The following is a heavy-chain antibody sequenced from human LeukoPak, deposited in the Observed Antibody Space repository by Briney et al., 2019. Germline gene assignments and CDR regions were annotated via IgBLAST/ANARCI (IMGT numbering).Heavy chain of an antibody. D-gene: IGHD2-2*02. V-gene: IGHV4-39*01. CDR3: ARQGPSLGYCSSTSCYTRFDP. CDR1: GGSISSSNYY. CDR2: IFYSGST. Sequence: SETLSLTCTVSGGSISSSNYYWSWIRQPPGKGLEWIGSIFYSGSTYYNPSLKSRVTMSVDTSKNQFSLKLSSVTAADTAVYYCARQGPSLGYCSSTSCYTRFDPWGQGTLVTVSS. J-gene: IGHJ5*02.